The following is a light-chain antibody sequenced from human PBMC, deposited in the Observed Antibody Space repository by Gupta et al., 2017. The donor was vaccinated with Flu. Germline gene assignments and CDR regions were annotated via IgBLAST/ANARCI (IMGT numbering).Light chain of an antibody. J-gene: IGLJ1*01. CDR2: EVS. Sequence: QSALTQPASVSGSPGQSITISCTDTTRDVGSYNNVSWYQQHPGKAPKLMIYEVSNRLSGVANRFSGSKSGNTASLTIAGLQAEDEADYYCSSYTSNSALYVFGTGTKITVL. CDR3: SSYTSNSALYV. CDR1: TRDVGSYNN. V-gene: IGLV2-14*01.